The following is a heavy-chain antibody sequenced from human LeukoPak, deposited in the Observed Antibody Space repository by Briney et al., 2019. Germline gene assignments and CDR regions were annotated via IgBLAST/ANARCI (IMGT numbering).Heavy chain of an antibody. V-gene: IGHV4-38-2*01. CDR3: ARVLSSGTDWFDP. D-gene: IGHD6-13*01. J-gene: IGHJ5*02. CDR1: GYSISSGYY. CDR2: IYHSGST. Sequence: PSETLSLTCAVSGYSISSGYYWGWIRQPPGKALEWIGSIYHSGSTYYNPSLKSRVTISVDTSKNQFSLKLSSVTAADTAVYYCARVLSSGTDWFDPWGQGTLVTVSS.